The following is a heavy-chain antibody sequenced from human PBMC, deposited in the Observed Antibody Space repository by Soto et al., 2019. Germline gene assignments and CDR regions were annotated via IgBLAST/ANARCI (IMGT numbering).Heavy chain of an antibody. Sequence: QVQLQESGPGLVKPSQTLSLTCTVSGGSISSGGYYWSWIRQHPGKGLEWIGYIYYSGSTYYNPSLKSRVTISVDKSKNQFSLKLSSVTAADTAVYYCARDGLYDILTGPKNDAFDIWGQGTMVTVSS. CDR2: IYYSGST. D-gene: IGHD3-9*01. CDR1: GGSISSGGYY. V-gene: IGHV4-31*03. CDR3: ARDGLYDILTGPKNDAFDI. J-gene: IGHJ3*02.